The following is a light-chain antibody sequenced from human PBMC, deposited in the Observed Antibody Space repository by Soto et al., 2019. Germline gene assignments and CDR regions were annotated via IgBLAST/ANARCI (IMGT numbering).Light chain of an antibody. J-gene: IGKJ5*01. CDR2: KAS. CDR1: QTISSW. V-gene: IGKV1-5*03. CDR3: HHYGSSLPDT. Sequence: DIQMTQSPSTLSGSVGDRVTITCRASQTISSWLAWYQQKPGKAPKLLIYKASTLKSGVPSRFSGSGSGTEFTLTISRLEPEDFAVYYCHHYGSSLPDTFGQGTRLEIK.